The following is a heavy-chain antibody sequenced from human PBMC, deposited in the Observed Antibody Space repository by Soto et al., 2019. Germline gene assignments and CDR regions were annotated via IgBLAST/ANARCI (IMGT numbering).Heavy chain of an antibody. CDR2: IWYDGSNK. Sequence: GGSLRLSCAASGFTFSSYGMHWVRQAPGKGLEWVAVIWYDGSNKYYADSVKGRFAISRDNSKNTLYLQMNSLRAEDTAVYYCARAPYSSSPRYYYYGMDVWGQGTTVTVSS. V-gene: IGHV3-33*01. CDR1: GFTFSSYG. J-gene: IGHJ6*02. CDR3: ARAPYSSSPRYYYYGMDV. D-gene: IGHD6-6*01.